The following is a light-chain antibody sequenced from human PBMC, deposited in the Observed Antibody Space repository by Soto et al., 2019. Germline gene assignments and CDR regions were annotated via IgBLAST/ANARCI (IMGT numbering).Light chain of an antibody. Sequence: EIVLTQSPGTLSLSPGERATLSCRASQTVISDYLAWYQHRPGQAPRLLIYGASTRATGIPDRFSGSGSGTDFTLTISSLESEDSAVYYCQQRSDWPSISFGQGTRLEIK. CDR2: GAS. CDR1: QTVISDY. V-gene: IGKV3D-20*02. J-gene: IGKJ5*01. CDR3: QQRSDWPSIS.